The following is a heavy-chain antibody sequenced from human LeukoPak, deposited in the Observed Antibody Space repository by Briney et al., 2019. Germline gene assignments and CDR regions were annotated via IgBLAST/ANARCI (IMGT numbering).Heavy chain of an antibody. CDR3: ARDVITMVRGVFDS. CDR1: GYTFTSYA. V-gene: IGHV1-69*04. CDR2: IIPILGIA. D-gene: IGHD3-10*01. J-gene: IGHJ5*01. Sequence: WASVKVSCKASGYTFTSYAISWVRQAPGQGLEWMGRIIPILGIANYAQKFQGRVTITADKSTSTAYMELRSLRSDDTAVYYCARDVITMVRGVFDSWGQGTLVTVSS.